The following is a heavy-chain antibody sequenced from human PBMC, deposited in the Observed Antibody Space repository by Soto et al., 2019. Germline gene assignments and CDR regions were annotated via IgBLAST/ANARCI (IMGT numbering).Heavy chain of an antibody. CDR2: IDSNGDTT. J-gene: IGHJ4*02. D-gene: IGHD3-16*01. V-gene: IGHV3-20*04. Sequence: GGSLRLSCAASGFTFDDYAMSWVRQPPGKGLEWVSDIDSNGDTTAYADSVKGRFTISRDNAKNSLYLQMNSLRAEDTAFYYCATLGEAYYFDYWGQGMLVTVSS. CDR1: GFTFDDYA. CDR3: ATLGEAYYFDY.